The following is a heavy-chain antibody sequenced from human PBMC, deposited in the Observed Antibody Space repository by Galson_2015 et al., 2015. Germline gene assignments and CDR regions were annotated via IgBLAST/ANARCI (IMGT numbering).Heavy chain of an antibody. Sequence: ETMSLACAVSGYSISSGYYWGWIRPPPGQGLEWIGSIYHSGSIYYNPSLKSRFTISIDTSKNQFSLKLSSVTAADTAVYYCALQGYLYGSMNWFDPWGQGTLVMVSS. D-gene: IGHD3-10*01. CDR2: IYHSGSI. V-gene: IGHV4-38-2*01. J-gene: IGHJ5*02. CDR3: ALQGYLYGSMNWFDP. CDR1: GYSISSGYY.